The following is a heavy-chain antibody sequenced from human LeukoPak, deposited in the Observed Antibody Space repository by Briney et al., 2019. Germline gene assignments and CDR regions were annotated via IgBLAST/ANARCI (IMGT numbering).Heavy chain of an antibody. D-gene: IGHD3-10*01. CDR1: GYTFPSYF. CDR2: INPTGGST. V-gene: IGHV1-46*01. CDR3: ARVKGSLNYYGSGSYYNSYFDY. J-gene: IGHJ4*02. Sequence: GASVKVSCKASGYTFPSYFMHWVRQAPGQGLEWMGIINPTGGSTTYAQKFQGRVTITRDTSASTAYMELSSLRSEDTAVYYCARVKGSLNYYGSGSYYNSYFDYWGQGTLVTVSS.